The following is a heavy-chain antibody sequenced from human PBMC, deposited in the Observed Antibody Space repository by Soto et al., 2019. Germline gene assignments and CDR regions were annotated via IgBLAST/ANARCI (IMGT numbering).Heavy chain of an antibody. V-gene: IGHV3-30*18. CDR2: ISYDGSNK. CDR3: AKDSYKLGYSYGPY. CDR1: GFTFSSYG. Sequence: GGSLRLSCAASGFTFSSYGMHWVRQAPGKGLEWVAVISYDGSNKYYADSVKGRFTISRDNSKNTLYLQMNSLRAEDTAVYYCAKDSYKLGYSYGPYWGQGTLVTVSS. J-gene: IGHJ4*02. D-gene: IGHD5-18*01.